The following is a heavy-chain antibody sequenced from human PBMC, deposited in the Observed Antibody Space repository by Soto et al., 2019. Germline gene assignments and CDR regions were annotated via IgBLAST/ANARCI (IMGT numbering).Heavy chain of an antibody. CDR1: GYTFTSYA. J-gene: IGHJ4*02. D-gene: IGHD5-12*01. CDR3: ATPIVAFY. CDR2: INAGNGNT. V-gene: IGHV1-3*01. Sequence: WASVKVSCKASGYTFTSYAIHWVCQAPGQRLEWMGWINAGNGNTKYSQKFQGRVIITRDTSAGTACMGLRSLRSEDTAVYYCATPIVAFYWGQGTLVTVSS.